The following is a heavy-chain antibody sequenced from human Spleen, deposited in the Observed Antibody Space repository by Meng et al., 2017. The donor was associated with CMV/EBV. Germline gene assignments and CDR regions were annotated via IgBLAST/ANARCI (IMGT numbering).Heavy chain of an antibody. V-gene: IGHV3-9*01. D-gene: IGHD2-2*02. CDR3: AKDSDCSSTSCYRGYYYYGMDV. Sequence: GGSLRLSCAASGFTFDDYAMHWVRQAPGKGLEWVSGISWNSGSIGYADSVKGRFTISRDNAKNSLYLQMNSLRAEDTALYYCAKDSDCSSTSCYRGYYYYGMDVWGQGTTVTVSS. CDR1: GFTFDDYA. J-gene: IGHJ6*02. CDR2: ISWNSGSI.